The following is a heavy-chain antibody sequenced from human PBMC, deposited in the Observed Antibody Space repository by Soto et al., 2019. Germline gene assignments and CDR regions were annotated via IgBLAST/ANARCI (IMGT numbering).Heavy chain of an antibody. D-gene: IGHD6-19*01. V-gene: IGHV5-51*01. Sequence: GESLKISCKGSGYRFTNYWIGWVRQMPGKGLEWIGIMYPGDSDARYSPSFQGQVTISADRSITTAYLQWSSLKASDTAIYYCARLGGLVVAGTARCFDSWSQGTPVTVSS. CDR2: MYPGDSDA. J-gene: IGHJ4*02. CDR1: GYRFTNYW. CDR3: ARLGGLVVAGTARCFDS.